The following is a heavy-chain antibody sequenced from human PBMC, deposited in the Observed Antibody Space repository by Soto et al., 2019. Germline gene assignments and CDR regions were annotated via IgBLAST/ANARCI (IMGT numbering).Heavy chain of an antibody. CDR2: IYPGDSDA. CDR3: ATPSYYDILTVYDNLLAFDI. CDR1: GYSFTSYW. D-gene: IGHD3-9*01. J-gene: IGHJ3*02. Sequence: GESLKISCKGSGYSFTSYWIGWVRQMPGKGLEWMGIIYPGDSDARYSPSFQGQVTISADKSISTAYLQWSSLKASDTAMYYCATPSYYDILTVYDNLLAFDIWGQGTMVTVSS. V-gene: IGHV5-51*01.